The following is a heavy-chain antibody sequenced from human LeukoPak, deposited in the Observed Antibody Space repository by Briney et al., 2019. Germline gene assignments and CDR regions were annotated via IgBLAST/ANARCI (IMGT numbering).Heavy chain of an antibody. CDR3: AKSNGYYALWAFDI. V-gene: IGHV1-24*01. CDR2: FDPEDGET. J-gene: IGHJ3*02. Sequence: GASEKVSCKVSGYTLTELSMHWVRQAPGKGLEWMGGFDPEDGETIYAQKFQGRVTMTEDTSTDTAYMELSSLRSEDTAVYYCAKSNGYYALWAFDIWGQGTMVTVSS. CDR1: GYTLTELS. D-gene: IGHD3-22*01.